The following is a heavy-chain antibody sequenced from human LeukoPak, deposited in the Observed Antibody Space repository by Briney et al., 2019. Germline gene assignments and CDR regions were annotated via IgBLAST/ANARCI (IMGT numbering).Heavy chain of an antibody. CDR2: ISYDGSNK. CDR1: GFTFSSYA. Sequence: GGSLRLFCAASGFTFSSYAMHWVRQAPGKGLEWVAVISYDGSNKYYADSVKGRFTISRDNSKNTLYLQMNSLRAEDTAVYYCASGSRDGYNWYYWGQGTLVTVSS. CDR3: ASGSRDGYNWYY. D-gene: IGHD5-12*01. V-gene: IGHV3-30-3*01. J-gene: IGHJ4*02.